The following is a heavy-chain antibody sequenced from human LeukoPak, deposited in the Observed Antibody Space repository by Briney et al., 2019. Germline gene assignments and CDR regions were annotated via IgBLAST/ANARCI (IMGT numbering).Heavy chain of an antibody. Sequence: GGSLRLSCAASGFTFSDYYMSWIRQAPGKGLEWVSYISSSGSTIYYADSVKGRFTISRDNAKNSLYLQMNSLRAEDTAVYYCARDSEQWLPVDDAFGIWGQGTTVTVSS. D-gene: IGHD6-19*01. CDR2: ISSSGSTI. J-gene: IGHJ3*02. CDR1: GFTFSDYY. V-gene: IGHV3-11*04. CDR3: ARDSEQWLPVDDAFGI.